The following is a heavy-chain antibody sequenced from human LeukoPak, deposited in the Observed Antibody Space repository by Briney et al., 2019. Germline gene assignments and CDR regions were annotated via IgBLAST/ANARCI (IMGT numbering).Heavy chain of an antibody. Sequence: GGSLRLSCAGSGFIFTNYAMHWVRQPPGKGLEWVSGISWNSGSIDYADSVKGRFTISRDNAKNSLYLQMNSLRVEDTAFYYCAKDNRRHYTSGPNPDSLHWGQGALVTVSS. D-gene: IGHD6-19*01. J-gene: IGHJ4*02. V-gene: IGHV3-9*01. CDR1: GFIFTNYA. CDR2: ISWNSGSI. CDR3: AKDNRRHYTSGPNPDSLH.